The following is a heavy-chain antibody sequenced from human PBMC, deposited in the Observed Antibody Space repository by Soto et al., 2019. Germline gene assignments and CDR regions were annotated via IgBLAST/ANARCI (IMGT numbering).Heavy chain of an antibody. CDR1: GFTFSSYS. CDR2: ISSSSSYI. Sequence: GGSLRLSCAASGFTFSSYSMNWVRQAPGKGLEWVSSISSSSSYIYYADSVKGRFTISRDNAKNSLYLQMNSLRAEDTAVYYCARDPRQLRYFDWLPTPDYWGQGTLVTVSS. J-gene: IGHJ4*02. V-gene: IGHV3-21*01. D-gene: IGHD3-9*01. CDR3: ARDPRQLRYFDWLPTPDY.